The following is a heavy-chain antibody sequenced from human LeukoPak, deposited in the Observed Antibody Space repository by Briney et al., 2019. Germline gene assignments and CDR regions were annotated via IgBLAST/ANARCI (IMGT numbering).Heavy chain of an antibody. CDR2: ISAYNGNT. CDR1: GYTFTTYG. Sequence: ASVKVSCEASGYTFTTYGISWVRQAPGQGLEWMGWISAYNGNTKYAQRLQGRVTMTTDTSTGTAYMELRSLRSDDTAVYHCARDALNNNYNKFFDYWGQGTLVTVSS. J-gene: IGHJ4*02. V-gene: IGHV1-18*01. CDR3: ARDALNNNYNKFFDY. D-gene: IGHD4-11*01.